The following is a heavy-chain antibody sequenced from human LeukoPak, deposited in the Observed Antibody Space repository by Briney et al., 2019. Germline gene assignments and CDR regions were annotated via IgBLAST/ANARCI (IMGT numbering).Heavy chain of an antibody. Sequence: PSETLSLTCTVSGGSISSSSYYWGWIRQPPGKGLEWIGSIYYSGSTYYNPSLKSRVTISVDTSKNQFSLKLSSVTAADTAVYYCARRIAVAGNDAFDIWGQGTMVTVSS. V-gene: IGHV4-39*01. CDR3: ARRIAVAGNDAFDI. CDR1: GGSISSSSYY. D-gene: IGHD6-19*01. CDR2: IYYSGST. J-gene: IGHJ3*02.